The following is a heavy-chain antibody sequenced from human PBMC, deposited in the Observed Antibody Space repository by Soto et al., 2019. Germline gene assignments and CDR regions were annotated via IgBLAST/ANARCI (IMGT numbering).Heavy chain of an antibody. CDR3: ARDHGGGGLTLEY. CDR1: GFTFSDYY. D-gene: IGHD3-16*01. CDR2: ISNSGRIT. V-gene: IGHV3-11*01. Sequence: QVHLEESGGGLVKPGGSLRLSCTASGFTFSDYYMGWIRQAPGKGLEWVSDISNSGRITHHADSVEGRFTISRDNAKNSLYLQMNSLRPEVSAIYYCARDHGGGGLTLEYWGQGTLVTVSS. J-gene: IGHJ4*02.